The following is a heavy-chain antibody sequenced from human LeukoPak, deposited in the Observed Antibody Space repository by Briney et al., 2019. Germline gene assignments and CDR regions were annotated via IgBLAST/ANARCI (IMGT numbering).Heavy chain of an antibody. J-gene: IGHJ4*02. CDR2: MAYDGSNK. CDR1: GFTFSSYG. D-gene: IGHD3-3*01. CDR3: AKVDVLSGYYTYFDY. Sequence: GGSLRLSCAASGFTFSSYGMHWVRQAPGKGLGWVAVMAYDGSNKYYADSVKGRFTISRDNSKNTLYLQMNSLRAEDTAVYYCAKVDVLSGYYTYFDYWGQGTLVTVSS. V-gene: IGHV3-30*18.